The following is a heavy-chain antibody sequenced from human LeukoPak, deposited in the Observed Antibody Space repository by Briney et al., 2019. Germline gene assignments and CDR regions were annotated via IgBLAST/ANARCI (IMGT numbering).Heavy chain of an antibody. J-gene: IGHJ4*02. CDR2: IYYSGST. CDR1: GGSTSSSSYY. Sequence: SETLSLTCTVSGGSTSSSSYYWGWIRQPPGKGLEWIGSIYYSGSTYYNPSLKSRLTISVDTSKNQFSLKLSSVTAADTAVYYCARHGYIWGEKREIDYWGQGTLVTVSS. D-gene: IGHD3-16*01. V-gene: IGHV4-39*01. CDR3: ARHGYIWGEKREIDY.